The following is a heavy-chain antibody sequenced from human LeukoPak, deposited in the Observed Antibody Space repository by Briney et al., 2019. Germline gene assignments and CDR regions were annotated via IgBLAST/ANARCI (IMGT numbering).Heavy chain of an antibody. CDR1: GYTFTSYY. D-gene: IGHD6-19*01. CDR3: ARQRRSVAVAGGWFDP. Sequence: ASVKVSCKASGYTFTSYYMHWVRQAPGQGLEWMGIINPSGGSTSYAQKFQGRVTMTRDTSTSTVYMELSSLRSEDTAVYYCARQRRSVAVAGGWFDPWGQGTLVAVSS. J-gene: IGHJ5*02. CDR2: INPSGGST. V-gene: IGHV1-46*01.